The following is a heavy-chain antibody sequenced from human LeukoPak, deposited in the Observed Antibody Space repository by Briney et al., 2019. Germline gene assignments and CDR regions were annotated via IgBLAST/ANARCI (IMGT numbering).Heavy chain of an antibody. J-gene: IGHJ5*02. D-gene: IGHD2-15*01. V-gene: IGHV6-1*01. Sequence: SQTLSLTCAISGDSVSSNSAAWNWIRQSPSRGLEWLGRTHYRSKWYNDYAVSVKSRITINPDTSKNQFSLQLNSVTPEDTAVYYCARSSVVVVAATYDTYNWFDPWGQGTLVTVSS. CDR1: GDSVSSNSAA. CDR3: ARSSVVVVAATYDTYNWFDP. CDR2: THYRSKWYN.